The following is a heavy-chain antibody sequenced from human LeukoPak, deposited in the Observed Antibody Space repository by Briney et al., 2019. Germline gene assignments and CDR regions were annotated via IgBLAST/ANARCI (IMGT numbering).Heavy chain of an antibody. J-gene: IGHJ4*02. V-gene: IGHV1-2*02. Sequence: RASVKVSCKASGYTFSGYYIHWVRQAPGHGLEWMAWINPSNGDTNYVQKFQGRVTMNRDTSISTAYMELTRLISDDTAVYYCARVGSSGWYVHPTLDYWGQGALVTVSS. CDR2: INPSNGDT. D-gene: IGHD6-19*01. CDR3: ARVGSSGWYVHPTLDY. CDR1: GYTFSGYY.